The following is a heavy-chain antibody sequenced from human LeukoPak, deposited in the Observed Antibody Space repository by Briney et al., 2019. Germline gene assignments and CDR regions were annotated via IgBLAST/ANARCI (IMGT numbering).Heavy chain of an antibody. D-gene: IGHD2-2*03. CDR1: GYSFPTYW. CDR2: IYPDESNI. CDR3: ARPPSRGYSSSFEY. J-gene: IGHJ4*02. Sequence: GESLKISCKGSGYSFPTYWIAWGRQMPGKGLEWMGIIYPDESNIRYSPSFRGQVTISADKSISTAYLQWSSLKASDTAMYYCARPPSRGYSSSFEYWGQGTLVTVSS. V-gene: IGHV5-51*01.